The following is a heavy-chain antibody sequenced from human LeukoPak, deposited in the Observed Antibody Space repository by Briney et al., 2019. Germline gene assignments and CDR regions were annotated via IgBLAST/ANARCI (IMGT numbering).Heavy chain of an antibody. CDR1: GGSISSYY. CDR3: ARRYSSGWTFDY. CDR2: IYYSGST. J-gene: IGHJ4*02. V-gene: IGHV4-59*01. D-gene: IGHD6-19*01. Sequence: PSETLSLTCTVSGGSISSYYWSWIRQPPGKGLEWMGYIYYSGSTNYNPSLKSRVTISVDTSKNQFSLKLSSVTAADTAVYFCARRYSSGWTFDYWGQGTLVTVSS.